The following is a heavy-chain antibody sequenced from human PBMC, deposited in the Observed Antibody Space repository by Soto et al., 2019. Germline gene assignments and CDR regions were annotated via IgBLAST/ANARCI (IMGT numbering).Heavy chain of an antibody. Sequence: PGGSLRLSCTASGFTFGDYAMSWFRQAPGKGLEWVGAVRSRAYGGTTDYAASVRGSFTISRDDSKSIAYLQMNTLRTEDTAVYYCVRYTYKRRYSYFGMDVWGHGTTVTVYS. J-gene: IGHJ6*02. D-gene: IGHD1-20*01. CDR2: VRSRAYGGTT. CDR1: GFTFGDYA. CDR3: VRYTYKRRYSYFGMDV. V-gene: IGHV3-49*03.